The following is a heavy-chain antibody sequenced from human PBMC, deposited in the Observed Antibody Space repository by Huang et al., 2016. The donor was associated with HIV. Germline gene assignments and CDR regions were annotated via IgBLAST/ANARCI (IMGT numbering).Heavy chain of an antibody. V-gene: IGHV3-30*04. CDR2: IYFDGRNK. Sequence: QVQLVESGGGVVQPGRSLRLSCAVSGFTFRDHPMHWVRQAPGKGLEWVAVIYFDGRNKFYAELVRGRFTISRDNSKNILYLQLNSRTPADTYIYYCARDTTTVAGLDFWGQGALVTVSS. J-gene: IGHJ4*02. CDR1: GFTFRDHP. CDR3: ARDTTTVAGLDF. D-gene: IGHD6-19*01.